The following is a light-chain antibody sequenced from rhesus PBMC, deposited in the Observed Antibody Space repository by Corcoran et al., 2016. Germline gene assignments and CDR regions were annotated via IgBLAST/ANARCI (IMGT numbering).Light chain of an antibody. Sequence: DVQMTQSPSSLSASVGDTVTITCRASQSISSWLDWYQQSPGKAPRLLIYRASSLQTGVPSRFSGSVSGTDFTLTISSLQPEDFATYYCLQYSSSPWTFGQGTKVDIK. V-gene: IGKV1-22*01. J-gene: IGKJ1*01. CDR3: LQYSSSPWT. CDR1: QSISSW. CDR2: RAS.